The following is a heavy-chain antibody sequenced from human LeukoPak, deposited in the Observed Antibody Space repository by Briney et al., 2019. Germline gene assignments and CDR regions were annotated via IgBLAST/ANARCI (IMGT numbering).Heavy chain of an antibody. CDR2: IYPGDSDT. CDR3: ARHGVAAACCDY. Sequence: RGESLKFSCKGSGYRFTSYWIGWVRQMPGKGLGWMGIIYPGDSDTRYSPSFQGPVTISGDKSISTAYLQWSSLKASDTAMYYCARHGVAAACCDYWGQGTLVTVSS. D-gene: IGHD6-13*01. V-gene: IGHV5-51*01. J-gene: IGHJ4*02. CDR1: GYRFTSYW.